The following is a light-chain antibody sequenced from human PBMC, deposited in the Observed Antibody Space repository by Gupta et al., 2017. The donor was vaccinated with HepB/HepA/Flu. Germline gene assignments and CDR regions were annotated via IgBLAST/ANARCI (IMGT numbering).Light chain of an antibody. CDR3: SSDTSSSTWV. CDR1: SSDVGGYNY. CDR2: DVS. J-gene: IGLJ3*02. Sequence: QSALTQPASVSGSPVLSITISCTGTSSDVGGYNYVSWYQQHPGKAPKLMIYDVSNRPSGVSNRFSGSKSGNTASLTISGLQAEDEADYYCSSDTSSSTWVFGGGTKLTVL. V-gene: IGLV2-14*03.